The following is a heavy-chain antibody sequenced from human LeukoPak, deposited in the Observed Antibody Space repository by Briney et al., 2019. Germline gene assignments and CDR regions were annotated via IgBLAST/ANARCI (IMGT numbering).Heavy chain of an antibody. CDR2: IYHSGST. V-gene: IGHV4-38-2*02. CDR1: GYSISSVYY. D-gene: IGHD6-13*01. J-gene: IGHJ5*02. Sequence: SETLSLTCTVSGYSISSVYYWCCIRPPPGKGLEWIGSIYHSGSTYYNPSLKSRVTISVDTSKNQFSLKLSSVTAADTAVYYCARGGSSSRIKLNWFDPWGQGTLVTVSS. CDR3: ARGGSSSRIKLNWFDP.